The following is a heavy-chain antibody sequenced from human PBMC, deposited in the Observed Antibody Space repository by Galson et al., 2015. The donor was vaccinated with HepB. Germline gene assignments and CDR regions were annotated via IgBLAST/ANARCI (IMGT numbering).Heavy chain of an antibody. CDR3: ARWGIAAAGLAYDW. CDR2: IKQDGSEK. CDR1: GFTFSSYW. V-gene: IGHV3-7*01. Sequence: SLRLSCAASGFTFSSYWMSWVRQAPGKGLEWVANIKQDGSEKYYVDSVKGRFTISRDNAKNSLYLQMNSLRAEDTAVYYCARWGIAAAGLAYDWWGQGTLVTVSS. J-gene: IGHJ4*02. D-gene: IGHD6-13*01.